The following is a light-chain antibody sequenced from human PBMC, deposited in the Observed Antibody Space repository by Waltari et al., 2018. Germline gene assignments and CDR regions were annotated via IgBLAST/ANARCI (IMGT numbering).Light chain of an antibody. Sequence: SSELTQDPAVSVALGQTVRITCQGDSLRSYYASWYQQKPGQAPVLVIYGKNNRPSGIPDGFSGSSSGNTASLTITGAQAEDEADYYCNSRDSSGNHQVFGTGTKVTVL. J-gene: IGLJ1*01. CDR1: SLRSYY. V-gene: IGLV3-19*01. CDR2: GKN. CDR3: NSRDSSGNHQV.